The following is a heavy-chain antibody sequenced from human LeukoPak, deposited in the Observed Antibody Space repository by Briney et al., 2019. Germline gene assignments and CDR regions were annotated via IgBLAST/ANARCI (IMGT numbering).Heavy chain of an antibody. CDR1: GFTFSSYS. Sequence: PGGSLRLSCAASGFTFSSYSMNWVRQAPGKGLEWVSSISSSSSYIYYADSVKGRFTISRDNAKSSLYLQMNSLRAEDTAVYYCARTYSGSYSFDYWGQGTLVTVSS. CDR2: ISSSSSYI. J-gene: IGHJ4*02. CDR3: ARTYSGSYSFDY. V-gene: IGHV3-21*01. D-gene: IGHD1-26*01.